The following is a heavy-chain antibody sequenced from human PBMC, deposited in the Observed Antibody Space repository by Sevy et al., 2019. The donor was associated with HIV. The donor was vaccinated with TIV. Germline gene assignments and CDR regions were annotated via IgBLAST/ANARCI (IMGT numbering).Heavy chain of an antibody. V-gene: IGHV1-2*06. CDR3: ARDRDYDFWSGYYYYGMDV. CDR1: GYTFTGYY. D-gene: IGHD3-3*01. CDR2: MNPNSGGT. Sequence: ASVKVSCKASGYTFTGYYMHWVRQAPGQGLEWMGRMNPNSGGTNYAQKFQGRVTMTRDTSISTAYMELSRLRSDDTAVYYCARDRDYDFWSGYYYYGMDVWGQGTTVTVSS. J-gene: IGHJ6*02.